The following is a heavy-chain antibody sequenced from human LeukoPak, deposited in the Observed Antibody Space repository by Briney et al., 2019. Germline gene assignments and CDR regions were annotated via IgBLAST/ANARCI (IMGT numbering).Heavy chain of an antibody. CDR1: GGSISSYY. CDR2: IYYSGST. J-gene: IGHJ3*02. Sequence: SETLSLTCTVSGGSISSYYWSWIRQPPGKGLEWIGYIYYSGSTNYNPSLKSRVTISVDTSKNQFSLKLSSVTAADTAVYYCARQDVDAGAGTTSYAFDIWDQGTMVTVSS. V-gene: IGHV4-59*08. CDR3: ARQDVDAGAGTTSYAFDI. D-gene: IGHD1-14*01.